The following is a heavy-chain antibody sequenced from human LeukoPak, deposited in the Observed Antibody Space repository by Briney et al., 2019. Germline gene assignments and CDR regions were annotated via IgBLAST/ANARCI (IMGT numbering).Heavy chain of an antibody. D-gene: IGHD3-3*01. CDR3: ARDRGLDFWSGYSDFDY. CDR1: GYTFISYG. J-gene: IGHJ4*02. CDR2: ISAYNGNT. Sequence: ASVKVSCKASGYTFISYGISWVRQAPGQGLEWMGWISAYNGNTNYAQKLQGRVTMTTDTSTSTAYMELRSLRSDDTAVYYCARDRGLDFWSGYSDFDYWGQGTLVTVSS. V-gene: IGHV1-18*01.